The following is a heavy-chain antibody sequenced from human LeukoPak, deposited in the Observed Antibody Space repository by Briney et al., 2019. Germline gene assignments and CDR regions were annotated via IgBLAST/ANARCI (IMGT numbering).Heavy chain of an antibody. J-gene: IGHJ4*02. CDR2: ISSSGSTI. CDR3: ASGLWAAAGTLDY. D-gene: IGHD6-13*01. Sequence: GGSLRLSCTVSGFTVSINSMSWVRQAPGKGLEWVSYISSSGSTIYYADSVKGRFTISRDNAKNSLYLQMNSLRAEDTAVYYCASGLWAAAGTLDYWGQGTLVTVSS. V-gene: IGHV3-11*04. CDR1: GFTVSINS.